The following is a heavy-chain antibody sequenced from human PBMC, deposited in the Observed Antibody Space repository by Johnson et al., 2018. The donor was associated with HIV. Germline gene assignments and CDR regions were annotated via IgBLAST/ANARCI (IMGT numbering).Heavy chain of an antibody. V-gene: IGHV3-NL1*01. D-gene: IGHD4-23*01. CDR1: GFTFSTYG. CDR3: ARHGTMVVTRGAFDI. Sequence: QVQLVESGGGVVQPGGSLRLSCAASGFTFSTYGIHWVRQAPGKGLEWVSVIYSGGSTYYADSVKGRFTISRDNSKNTLYLQMNSLRAEDTAVYYCARHGTMVVTRGAFDIWGQGTMVTVSS. CDR2: IYSGGST. J-gene: IGHJ3*02.